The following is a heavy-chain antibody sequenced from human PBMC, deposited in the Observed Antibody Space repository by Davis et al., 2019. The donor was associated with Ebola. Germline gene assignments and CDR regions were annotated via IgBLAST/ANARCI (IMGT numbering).Heavy chain of an antibody. CDR3: ARDPPPDCSSTSCFHYYYYYGMDV. J-gene: IGHJ6*02. CDR2: IPYDGSNT. CDR1: GFTFSSYW. Sequence: PGGSLRLSCPASGFTFSSYWMSWVRQPPGKGLGWVAVIPYDGSNTYYADSVMGRFTISRDNSKTTLYLQMTSLRAEDTAVYYGARDPPPDCSSTSCFHYYYYYGMDVWGQGTTVTVSS. V-gene: IGHV3-30*03. D-gene: IGHD2-2*01.